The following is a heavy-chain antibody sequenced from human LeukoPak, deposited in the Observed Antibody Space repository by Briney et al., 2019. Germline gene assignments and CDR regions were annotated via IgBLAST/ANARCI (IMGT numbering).Heavy chain of an antibody. Sequence: SQTLSLTCAISGDSVSSNSTSWNWIRQSPSRGLEWLGRTYYGSNWYSDYAVSVKSRITINPDTSKNQFSLQLNSVTPEDTAVYYCARGSIFDYWGQGTLVTVSS. CDR3: ARGSIFDY. CDR2: TYYGSNWYS. V-gene: IGHV6-1*01. CDR1: GDSVSSNSTS. J-gene: IGHJ4*02.